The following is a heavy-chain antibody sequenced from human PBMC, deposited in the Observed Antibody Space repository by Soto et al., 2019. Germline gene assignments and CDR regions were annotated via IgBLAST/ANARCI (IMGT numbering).Heavy chain of an antibody. J-gene: IGHJ6*02. V-gene: IGHV3-23*01. CDR3: ARNRADYYYGMDV. CDR2: ISGSGGST. Sequence: GGSLRLSCAASGFTFSSYAMSWVRQAPGKGLEWVSAISGSGGSTYYADSVKGRFTISRDNSKNTLYLQMNSLRAEDTAVYYCARNRADYYYGMDVWGQGTTVTVSS. CDR1: GFTFSSYA. D-gene: IGHD1-1*01.